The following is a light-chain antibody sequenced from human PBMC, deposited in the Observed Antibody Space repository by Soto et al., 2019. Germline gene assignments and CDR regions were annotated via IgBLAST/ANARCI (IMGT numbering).Light chain of an antibody. V-gene: IGLV7-46*01. CDR1: TGSVTSGHY. CDR3: MLLYTDARV. CDR2: DTS. Sequence: QAVVTQEPSLTVSPGGTVTLTCGSSTGSVTSGHYPYWFQQKPGQVPRRLIYDTSNKHSWTPARFSGSLLGGKAALTLSGAQPEDEADYYCMLLYTDARVFGGGTKVTVL. J-gene: IGLJ3*02.